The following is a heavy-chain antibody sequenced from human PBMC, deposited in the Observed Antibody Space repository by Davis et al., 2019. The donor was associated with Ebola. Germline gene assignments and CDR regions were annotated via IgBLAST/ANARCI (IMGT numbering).Heavy chain of an antibody. CDR1: GGSISSYY. CDR2: IYYSGST. J-gene: IGHJ6*02. D-gene: IGHD6-13*01. Sequence: SETLSLTCTVSGGSISSYYWSWIRQPPGKGLEWIGYIYYSGSTNYKPSLKSRVTISVDTSKNQFSLKLSSVTAADTAVYYCARGLYSSSWYGSMDVWGQGTTVTVSS. CDR3: ARGLYSSSWYGSMDV. V-gene: IGHV4-59*12.